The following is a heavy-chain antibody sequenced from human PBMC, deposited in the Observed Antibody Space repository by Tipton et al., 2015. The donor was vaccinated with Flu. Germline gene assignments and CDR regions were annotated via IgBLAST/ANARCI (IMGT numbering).Heavy chain of an antibody. V-gene: IGHV4-34*01. CDR3: ARGRTRFDWYFDL. Sequence: TLSLTCAVYGGSFSGYYWSWIRQPPGKGLEWIGEINHSGSTNYNPSLKSRVTISVDTSKNQFSLKLSSVTAADTAVYYCARGRTRFDWYFDLWAVAPWSLSPQ. J-gene: IGHJ2*01. CDR1: GGSFSGYY. CDR2: INHSGST. D-gene: IGHD1-14*01.